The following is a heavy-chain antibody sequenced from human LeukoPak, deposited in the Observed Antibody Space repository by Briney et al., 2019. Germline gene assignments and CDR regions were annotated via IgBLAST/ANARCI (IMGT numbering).Heavy chain of an antibody. J-gene: IGHJ3*02. D-gene: IGHD6-13*01. CDR3: ARTTRSWYEDNDAFDI. CDR2: INADNGNR. Sequence: GASVKVSCKASGYTFTIYTIHWVRQAPGQRPEWMGWINADNGNRRYSEKFQGRVTITRDTSASTANMELSSLRSEDTAVYYCARTTRSWYEDNDAFDIWGQGTTVTVSS. CDR1: GYTFTIYT. V-gene: IGHV1-3*01.